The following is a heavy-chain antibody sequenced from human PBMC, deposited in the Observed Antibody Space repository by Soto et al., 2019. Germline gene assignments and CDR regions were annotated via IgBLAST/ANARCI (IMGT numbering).Heavy chain of an antibody. CDR2: IIPIFGTA. Sequence: SVKVSCKASGGTFSSYAISWVRQAPGQGLEWMGGIIPIFGTANYAQKFQGRVTITADKSTSTAYMELSSLRSEDTAVYYCARDREMATSTGDAFEIWGQGTMVTVSS. D-gene: IGHD5-12*01. CDR1: GGTFSSYA. CDR3: ARDREMATSTGDAFEI. V-gene: IGHV1-69*06. J-gene: IGHJ3*02.